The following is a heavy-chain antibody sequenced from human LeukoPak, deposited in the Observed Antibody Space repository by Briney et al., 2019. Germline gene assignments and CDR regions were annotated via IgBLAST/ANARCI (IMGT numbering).Heavy chain of an antibody. CDR1: SGSISSSSYY. V-gene: IGHV4-39*02. Sequence: SETLSLTCTVSSGSISSSSYYWGWIRQPPGKGLEWIGSMYYGGSTYYNPSLKSRVTISVDTSKNQVSLKLNSVTAADTAVYYCARDTWFGAGRTFDYWGQGTLVTVSS. J-gene: IGHJ4*02. D-gene: IGHD3-10*01. CDR2: MYYGGST. CDR3: ARDTWFGAGRTFDY.